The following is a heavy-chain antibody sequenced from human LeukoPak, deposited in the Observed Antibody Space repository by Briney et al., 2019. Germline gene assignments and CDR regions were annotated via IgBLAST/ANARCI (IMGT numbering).Heavy chain of an antibody. CDR2: ISYDGSNK. Sequence: GGSLRLSCAASGFTFSSYAMHWVRQAPGKGLEWVAVISYDGSNKYYADSVKGRLAISRDNAKNLLYLQMSSLRVEDTAVYYCVREGYTHGHSLYYFDYWGQGALVTVSS. D-gene: IGHD1-1*01. CDR3: VREGYTHGHSLYYFDY. V-gene: IGHV3-30*09. CDR1: GFTFSSYA. J-gene: IGHJ4*02.